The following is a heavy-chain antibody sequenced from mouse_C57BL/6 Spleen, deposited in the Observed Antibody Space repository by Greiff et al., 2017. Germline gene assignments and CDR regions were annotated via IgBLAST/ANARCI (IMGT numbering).Heavy chain of an antibody. D-gene: IGHD1-1*01. V-gene: IGHV1-54*01. CDR3: ARSFTTVVADFDY. CDR1: GYAFTNYL. CDR2: INPGSGGT. Sequence: QVQLQQSGAELVRPGTSVKVSCKASGYAFTNYLIEWVKQRPGQGLEWIGVINPGSGGTNYNEKFKGKATLTADKSSSTAYMQLSSLTSEDSAVYFCARSFTTVVADFDYWGQGTTHTVSS. J-gene: IGHJ2*01.